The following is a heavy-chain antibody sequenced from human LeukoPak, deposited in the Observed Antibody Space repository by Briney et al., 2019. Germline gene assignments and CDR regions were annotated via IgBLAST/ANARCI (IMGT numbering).Heavy chain of an antibody. Sequence: PSETLSLTCAVYGGSISSSNWWSWVRQPPGKGLEWIGYIYYSGSTNYNPSLKSRVTISVDTSKNQFSLKLSSVTAADTAVYYCARDKAAAGIDYYSYYMDVWGKGTTVTISS. V-gene: IGHV4-4*02. CDR3: ARDKAAAGIDYYSYYMDV. CDR1: GGSISSSNW. D-gene: IGHD6-13*01. J-gene: IGHJ6*03. CDR2: IYYSGST.